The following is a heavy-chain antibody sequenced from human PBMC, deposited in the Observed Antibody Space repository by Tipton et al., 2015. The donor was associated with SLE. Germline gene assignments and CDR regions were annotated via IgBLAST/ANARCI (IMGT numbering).Heavy chain of an antibody. Sequence: GSLRLSCAASGFTFSGSAMHWVRQASGKGLEWVGRIRSKANSYATAYAASVKGRFTISRDDSKNTAYLQMNSLKTEDTAVYYCARGPHRIAAAGTRGAFDIWGQGTMVTVSS. CDR1: GFTFSGSA. CDR3: ARGPHRIAAAGTRGAFDI. J-gene: IGHJ3*02. V-gene: IGHV3-73*01. CDR2: IRSKANSYAT. D-gene: IGHD6-13*01.